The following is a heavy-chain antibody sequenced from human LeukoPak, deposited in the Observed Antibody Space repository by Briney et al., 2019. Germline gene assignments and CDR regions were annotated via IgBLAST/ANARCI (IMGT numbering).Heavy chain of an antibody. V-gene: IGHV3-48*03. CDR1: GFTFSSYE. CDR3: ARISGWCCDY. J-gene: IGHJ4*02. CDR2: ISSRGGTI. D-gene: IGHD6-19*01. Sequence: GGSLRLSCAASGFTFSSYEMNWVRQASGEGLEWISYISSRGGTIKYADSVKGRFTISRDNAKNSLYLQMNSLRAEDTAVYYCARISGWCCDYWGQGTLVTVSS.